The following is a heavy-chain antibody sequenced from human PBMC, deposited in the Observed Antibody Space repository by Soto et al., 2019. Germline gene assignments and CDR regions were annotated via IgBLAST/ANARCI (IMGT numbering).Heavy chain of an antibody. CDR2: IYHSGST. V-gene: IGHV4-4*02. Sequence: SETLSLTCAVSGGSISSSNWWSWVRQPPGKGLEWIGEIYHSGSTNYNPSLKSRVTISVDKSKNQFSLKLSSVTAADTAVYYCARDRGQCSSTSCYTVNFDYWGQGTLVTVSS. CDR1: GGSISSSNW. J-gene: IGHJ4*02. D-gene: IGHD2-2*02. CDR3: ARDRGQCSSTSCYTVNFDY.